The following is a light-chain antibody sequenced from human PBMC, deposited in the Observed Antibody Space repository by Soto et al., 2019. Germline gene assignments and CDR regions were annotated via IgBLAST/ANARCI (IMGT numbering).Light chain of an antibody. CDR2: DAS. Sequence: DIQMTQSPSSLSASVGDRVTITCQASHDISKYLNWYQQKPGKAPKLLIYDASNLEAGVPSRFSGTGSGTFYTLTISSLHPDEFSAYHCQQYDSIPFTVGPGT. CDR1: HDISKY. V-gene: IGKV1-33*01. J-gene: IGKJ3*01. CDR3: QQYDSIPFT.